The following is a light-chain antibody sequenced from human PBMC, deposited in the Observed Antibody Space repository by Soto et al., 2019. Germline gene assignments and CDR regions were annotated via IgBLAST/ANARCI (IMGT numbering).Light chain of an antibody. Sequence: QSALTQPASVSGSPGQSITISCTGTSSDVGDSDYVSWYQQHPGKAPKLIIYGVSNRPSGVSNRFSGSKSGNTASLTISGLQAEDDADYYCISSRTRTTTSHVVFGGGTKVTVL. CDR2: GVS. V-gene: IGLV2-14*03. J-gene: IGLJ2*01. CDR1: SSDVGDSDY. CDR3: ISSRTRTTTSHVV.